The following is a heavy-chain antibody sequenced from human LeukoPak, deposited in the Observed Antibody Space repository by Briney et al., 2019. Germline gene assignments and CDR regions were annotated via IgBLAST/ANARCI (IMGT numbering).Heavy chain of an antibody. CDR1: GGTFSSYA. V-gene: IGHV1-69*13. J-gene: IGHJ5*02. Sequence: ASVKVSCKASGGTFSSYAISWVRQAPGQGLEWMGGIIPIFGTANYAQKFQGRVTITVDESTSTAYMELSRLRSDDTAVYYCARDSTVTYYDFWSGYFHGPTNWFDPWGQGTLVTVSS. D-gene: IGHD3-3*01. CDR2: IIPIFGTA. CDR3: ARDSTVTYYDFWSGYFHGPTNWFDP.